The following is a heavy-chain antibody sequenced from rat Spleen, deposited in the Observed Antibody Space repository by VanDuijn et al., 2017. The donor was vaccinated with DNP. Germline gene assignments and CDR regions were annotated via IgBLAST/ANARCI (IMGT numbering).Heavy chain of an antibody. Sequence: EVQLVDSGGGLVQPGRSLKLSCAASGFTFSNYYMAWVRQAPKKGLEWVAAISPSGSRIYYLDSVRGRFTISRDDAKNSLYLQMDSLRSEDTATYYCTRRDSSLLLHGFFDYWGQGVMVTVSS. V-gene: IGHV5-27*01. J-gene: IGHJ2*01. D-gene: IGHD1-1*01. CDR2: ISPSGSRI. CDR3: TRRDSSLLLHGFFDY. CDR1: GFTFSNYY.